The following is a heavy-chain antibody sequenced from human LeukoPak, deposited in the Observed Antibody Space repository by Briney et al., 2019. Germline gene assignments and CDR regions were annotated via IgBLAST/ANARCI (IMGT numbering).Heavy chain of an antibody. J-gene: IGHJ4*02. CDR2: ISSNGGST. CDR1: GFTSVTYP. Sequence: PGGPLSSSCPAPGFTSVTYPITWSAQAQGKDLEYFSAISSNGGSTYYADSVKGRFTISRDNSKNTLYLQMSSLRAEDTAVYYCVKDGSGWYGGDYWGQGTLVTVSS. CDR3: VKDGSGWYGGDY. V-gene: IGHV3-64D*06. D-gene: IGHD6-19*01.